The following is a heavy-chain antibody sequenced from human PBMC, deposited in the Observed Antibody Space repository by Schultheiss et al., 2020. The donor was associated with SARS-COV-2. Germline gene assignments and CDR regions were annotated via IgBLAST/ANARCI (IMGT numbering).Heavy chain of an antibody. V-gene: IGHV4-30-2*03. Sequence: SETLSLTCAVSGGSISSGGYSWSWIRQPPGKGLEWIGSIYHSGSTYYNPSLKSRVTISVDTSKNQFSLRLSSVTAADTAVYYCARHTGDYWGQGTLVTVSS. CDR2: IYHSGST. CDR1: GGSISSGGYS. D-gene: IGHD4-11*01. J-gene: IGHJ4*02. CDR3: ARHTGDY.